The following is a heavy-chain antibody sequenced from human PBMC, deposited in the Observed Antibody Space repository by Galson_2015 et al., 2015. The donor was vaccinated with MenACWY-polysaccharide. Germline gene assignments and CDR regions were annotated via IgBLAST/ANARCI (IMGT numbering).Heavy chain of an antibody. CDR1: GLTFRGSG. V-gene: IGHV3-33*01. CDR2: IQYDGSQK. CDR3: AREGSRIVFHAFDT. D-gene: IGHD6-13*01. Sequence: SLRLSCEASGLTFRGSGMHWVRQAPGKGLEWVAVIQYDGSQKQYIDSVKGRFTISRDNSKNTLYLEMNSLRAEDTAVYYCAREGSRIVFHAFDTWGQGTMVTVSS. J-gene: IGHJ3*02.